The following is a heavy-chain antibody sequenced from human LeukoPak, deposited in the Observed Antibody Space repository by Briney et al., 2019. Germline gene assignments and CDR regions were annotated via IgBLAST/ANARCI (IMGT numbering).Heavy chain of an antibody. D-gene: IGHD3-10*01. CDR1: GFTFSSYG. Sequence: GRSLRLSCAASGFTFSSYGMHWVRQAPGKGLEWVAVIWFDGSSEYYADSVKGRFTISRDNSKNTLYLQMNSLRAEDTAVYYCTRESGSGNYYDYWGQGTLVTVSS. CDR3: TRESGSGNYYDY. CDR2: IWFDGSSE. J-gene: IGHJ4*02. V-gene: IGHV3-33*01.